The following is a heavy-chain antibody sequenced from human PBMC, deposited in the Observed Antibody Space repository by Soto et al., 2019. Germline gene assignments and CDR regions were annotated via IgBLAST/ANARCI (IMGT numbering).Heavy chain of an antibody. V-gene: IGHV3-7*03. CDR2: IKQDGSEK. CDR3: ARDDWFDP. CDR1: GFTYSSSW. Sequence: LRLSCAASGFTYSSSWMSWVRQAPGKGLEWVANIKQDGSEKYYVDSVKGRFTISRDNATNSLYLQMNSLRAEDTAVYYCARDDWFDPWGQGTLVTVSS. J-gene: IGHJ5*02.